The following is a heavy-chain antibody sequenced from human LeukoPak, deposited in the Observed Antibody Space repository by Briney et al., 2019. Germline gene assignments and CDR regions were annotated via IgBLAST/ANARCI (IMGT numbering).Heavy chain of an antibody. CDR2: IDWDDDK. V-gene: IGHV2-70*11. Sequence: SGPTLVNPTQALTLTCTFSGFSLSTSGMCVSWIRQPPGKALEWLARIDWDDDKYYSTSLKTRLTISKDTSKNQVVLTMTNMGPVDTATYYCARIRLGYYYDSSGFDPWGQGTLVTVSS. CDR3: ARIRLGYYYDSSGFDP. J-gene: IGHJ5*02. CDR1: GFSLSTSGMC. D-gene: IGHD3-22*01.